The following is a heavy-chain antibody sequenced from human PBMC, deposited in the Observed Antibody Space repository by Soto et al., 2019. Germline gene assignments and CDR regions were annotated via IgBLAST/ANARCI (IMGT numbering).Heavy chain of an antibody. CDR2: IIPIFGTA. J-gene: IGHJ6*02. CDR1: GGTFSSSA. CDR3: ARERGYCYGNYDYLYYGMYV. D-gene: IGHD5-18*01. Sequence: SVKVSCKASGGTFSSSAISWVRQAPGQGLEWMGGIIPIFGTANYAQKFQGRVTITADESTSTAYMELSSLRSEDTAVYYCARERGYCYGNYDYLYYGMYVWGQ. V-gene: IGHV1-69*13.